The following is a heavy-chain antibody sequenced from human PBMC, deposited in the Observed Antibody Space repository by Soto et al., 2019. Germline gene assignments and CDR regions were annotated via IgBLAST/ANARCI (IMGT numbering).Heavy chain of an antibody. J-gene: IGHJ6*03. CDR3: ATLGGITGTRRKNYHYYYMDV. V-gene: IGHV4-59*08. CDR1: GGSISSYY. CDR2: IYYSGST. Sequence: SETLSLTCTVSGGSISSYYWSWIRQPPGKGLEWIGYIYYSGSTNYNPSLKSRVTISVDTSKNQFSLKLSSVTAADTAVYYCATLGGITGTRRKNYHYYYMDVWGKGTTVTVSS. D-gene: IGHD1-20*01.